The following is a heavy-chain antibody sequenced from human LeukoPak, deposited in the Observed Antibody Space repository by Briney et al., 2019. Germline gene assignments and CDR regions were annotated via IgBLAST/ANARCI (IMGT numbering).Heavy chain of an antibody. J-gene: IGHJ6*02. D-gene: IGHD1-26*01. Sequence: SETLSLTCSVSDGSINSYYGNWIRRPPGKVLEWIGYIYYNGNTNYSPSLKSRVTMSVDTSKNLFSLKVSSVTAADTAVYYCARGRSNYYGMDVWGQGTTVTVSS. V-gene: IGHV4-59*01. CDR3: ARGRSNYYGMDV. CDR2: IYYNGNT. CDR1: DGSINSYY.